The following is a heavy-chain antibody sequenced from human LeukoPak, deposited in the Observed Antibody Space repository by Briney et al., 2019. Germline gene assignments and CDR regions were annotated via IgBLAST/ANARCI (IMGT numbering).Heavy chain of an antibody. V-gene: IGHV4-59*01. CDR2: IYYSGST. CDR1: GGSLSSYY. J-gene: IGHJ4*02. Sequence: SETLSLTCTVSGGSLSSYYWSRIRQPPGKGLEWIGYIYYSGSTNYNPSLTSRVTISVDTSKNQFSLELSSVTAADTAVYYCARRGNNNWLFDYWGQGTLVTVST. D-gene: IGHD1-1*01. CDR3: ARRGNNNWLFDY.